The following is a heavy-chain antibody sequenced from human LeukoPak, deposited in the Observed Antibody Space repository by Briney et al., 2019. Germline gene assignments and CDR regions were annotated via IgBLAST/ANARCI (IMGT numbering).Heavy chain of an antibody. D-gene: IGHD3-22*01. Sequence: SETLSLTCTVSGGSISSGDYYWRWLRQPPGKGLEWLGYIYYSWITYYNPSLKSRVTVSVDTSKNQFSLKLSSVTAADTAVYYCARDYYYDSSGRSPSYYYYGMDVWGQGTTVTVSS. J-gene: IGHJ6*02. CDR1: GGSISSGDYY. CDR3: ARDYYYDSSGRSPSYYYYGMDV. CDR2: IYYSWIT. V-gene: IGHV4-30-4*01.